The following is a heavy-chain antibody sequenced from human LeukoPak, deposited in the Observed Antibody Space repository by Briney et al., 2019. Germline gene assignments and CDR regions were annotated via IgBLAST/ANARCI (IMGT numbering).Heavy chain of an antibody. CDR2: INPNSGGT. J-gene: IGHJ5*02. CDR3: ARDPGFFGAYNWFDP. Sequence: EASVKVSCKASGYTFTGYYMHWVRQAPGQGLEWMGWINPNSGGTNYAQKFQGRVTMTRDTSISTAYMELSRLRSDDTAVYYCARDPGFFGAYNWFDPWGQGTLVTVSS. D-gene: IGHD3-3*01. CDR1: GYTFTGYY. V-gene: IGHV1-2*02.